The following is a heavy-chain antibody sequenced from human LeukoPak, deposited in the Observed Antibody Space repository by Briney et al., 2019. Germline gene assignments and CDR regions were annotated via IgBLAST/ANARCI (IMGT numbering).Heavy chain of an antibody. D-gene: IGHD6-13*01. Sequence: GGSLRLSCAASGFTFSSYWMSWVRQAPGKGLEWVSGISGDGGSTYYTDSVKGRVTISRDNSKNTVYLQMSSLRAEDTAVYYCAKDAWGYTSSPADSWGQGTLVTVFS. CDR3: AKDAWGYTSSPADS. CDR2: ISGDGGST. V-gene: IGHV3-23*01. CDR1: GFTFSSYW. J-gene: IGHJ5*01.